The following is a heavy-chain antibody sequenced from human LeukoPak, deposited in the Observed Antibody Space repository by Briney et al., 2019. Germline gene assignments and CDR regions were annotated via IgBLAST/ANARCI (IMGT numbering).Heavy chain of an antibody. J-gene: IGHJ4*02. V-gene: IGHV3-74*01. Sequence: GGSLRLSCAASGFTFSSYWIHWVRQVPGKGLVWVARIKDGGTTTDYADSVKGRFTISRDDAKNILYLQMNSLRAEDTAVYYCTTIRPGYWGQGTLVTVSP. D-gene: IGHD5-24*01. CDR1: GFTFSSYW. CDR3: TTIRPGY. CDR2: IKDGGTTT.